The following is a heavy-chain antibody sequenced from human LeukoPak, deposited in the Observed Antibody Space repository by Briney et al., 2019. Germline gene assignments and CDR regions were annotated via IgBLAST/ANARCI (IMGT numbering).Heavy chain of an antibody. CDR3: AKSFYSSRWSFDS. D-gene: IGHD6-13*01. Sequence: SETLSLTCTVSGGSVNSASHYWNWIRQPAGKGLEWIGHIYTSGSTDYNPTLKSRVTISVDTSKNQFSLTLNSVTAADTAVYYCAKSFYSSRWSFDSWGRGTLVTVSS. V-gene: IGHV4-61*09. CDR1: GGSVNSASHY. J-gene: IGHJ4*02. CDR2: IYTSGST.